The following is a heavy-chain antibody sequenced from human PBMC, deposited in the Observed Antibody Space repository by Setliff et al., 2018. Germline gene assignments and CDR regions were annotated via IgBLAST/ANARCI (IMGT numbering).Heavy chain of an antibody. V-gene: IGHV3-7*01. J-gene: IGHJ4*02. Sequence: GGSLRLSCAASGFTFRSYWMSWVRQAPGKGLEWVANIKKDGSIKYYLDSVRGRFTISRDNAGNSLTLQMNSLRVEDTAVYYCSRDLQGSGDYVVDYWGQGTLVTVSS. CDR1: GFTFRSYW. CDR3: SRDLQGSGDYVVDY. D-gene: IGHD4-17*01. CDR2: IKKDGSIK.